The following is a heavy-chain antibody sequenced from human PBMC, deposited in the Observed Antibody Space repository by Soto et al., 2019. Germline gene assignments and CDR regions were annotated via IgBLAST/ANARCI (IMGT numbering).Heavy chain of an antibody. CDR3: AKDHSVRGRSSLDPADY. D-gene: IGHD6-6*01. J-gene: IGHJ4*02. CDR1: GFTFSSYG. Sequence: GGSLRLSCAASGFTFSSYGMHWVRQAPGKGLEWVAVISYDGSNKYYADSVKGRFTISRDNSKNTLYLQMNSLRAEDTAVYYCAKDHSVRGRSSLDPADYWGQGTLATVSS. CDR2: ISYDGSNK. V-gene: IGHV3-30*18.